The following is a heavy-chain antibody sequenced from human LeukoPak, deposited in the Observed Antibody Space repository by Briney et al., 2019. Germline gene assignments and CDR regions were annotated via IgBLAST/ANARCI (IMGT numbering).Heavy chain of an antibody. CDR3: TRSGLTGMRKYARADYYYYGMDV. V-gene: IGHV4-34*01. Sequence: SETLSLTCTVSGGSFSGYLWSWLRQSPGKGLEWIGEINYNGEITNYNPSLKSRLTMSVDTSKNQFSLKLTSVTAADTAVYYCTRSGLTGMRKYARADYYYYGMDVWGQGTAVTASS. CDR1: GGSFSGYL. CDR2: INYNGEIT. D-gene: IGHD4/OR15-4a*01. J-gene: IGHJ6*02.